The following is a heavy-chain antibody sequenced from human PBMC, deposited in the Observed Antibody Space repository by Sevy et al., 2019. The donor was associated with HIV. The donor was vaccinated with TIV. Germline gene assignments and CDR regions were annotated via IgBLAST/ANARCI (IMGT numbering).Heavy chain of an antibody. J-gene: IGHJ5*02. CDR1: DGSMRNFY. CDR2: IYYSGST. D-gene: IGHD3-3*01. CDR3: ARSGFLEWAGSTRGPRNWFDP. V-gene: IGHV4-59*13. Sequence: SETLSLTCSVSDGSMRNFYWSWIRQPPGKGLEWIGNIYYSGSTNYNPSLKSRVTMSVDTSKNQFSLKLSSVTAADPAVYYCARSGFLEWAGSTRGPRNWFDPWGQGTLVTVSS.